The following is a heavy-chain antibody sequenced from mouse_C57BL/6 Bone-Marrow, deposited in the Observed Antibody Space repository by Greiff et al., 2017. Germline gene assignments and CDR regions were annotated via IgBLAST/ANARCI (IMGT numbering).Heavy chain of an antibody. CDR3: TGTTSDYAMDY. D-gene: IGHD2-14*01. Sequence: QVQLKESGAELVRPGASVTLSCKASGYTFTDYEMHWVKQTPVHGLEWIGAIDPETGGTAYNQKFKGKAILTADKSSSTAYMELRSLTSEASAVYYCTGTTSDYAMDYWGQGPSVTVSS. CDR2: IDPETGGT. J-gene: IGHJ4*01. V-gene: IGHV1-15*01. CDR1: GYTFTDYE.